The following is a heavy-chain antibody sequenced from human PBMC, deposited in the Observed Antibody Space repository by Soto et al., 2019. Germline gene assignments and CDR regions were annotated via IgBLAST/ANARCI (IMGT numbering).Heavy chain of an antibody. Sequence: GGSLRLSCAASGFTFSSYSMNWVRQAPGKGLEWVSPISSSSSYIYYADSVKGRFTISRDNAKNSLYLQMNSLRAEDTSAYYSMRSRSDARIFGVVTGKRMRIGCFDIWGQGTMVTVSS. CDR2: ISSSSSYI. V-gene: IGHV3-21*01. J-gene: IGHJ3*02. CDR1: GFTFSSYS. CDR3: MRSRSDARIFGVVTGKRMRIGCFDI. D-gene: IGHD3-3*01.